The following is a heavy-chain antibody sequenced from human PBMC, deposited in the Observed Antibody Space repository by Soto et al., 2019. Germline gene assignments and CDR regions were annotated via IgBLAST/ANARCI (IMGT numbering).Heavy chain of an antibody. CDR1: GGSISSGGYY. CDR2: IYYSGST. CDR3: ARVSTVAGNACFQH. Sequence: TSETLSLTCTVSGGSISSGGYYWSWIRQHPGKGLEWIGYIYYSGSTYYNPSLKSRVTISVDTSKNQFSLKLSSVTAADTAVYYCARVSTVAGNACFQHWGQGTLVTVSS. J-gene: IGHJ1*01. D-gene: IGHD6-19*01. V-gene: IGHV4-31*03.